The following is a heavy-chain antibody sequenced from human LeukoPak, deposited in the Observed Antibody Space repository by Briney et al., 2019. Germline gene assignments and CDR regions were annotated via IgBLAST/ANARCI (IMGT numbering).Heavy chain of an antibody. D-gene: IGHD2-21*02. CDR2: INSDGSIT. CDR3: ARNGFASAINS. CDR1: GFTFTTYW. Sequence: PGGSLRLSCAASGFTFTTYWMHWVRQAPGKGLVWVSHINSDGSITSYADSVKGRFTISRDNAKNTLYLQMNSLRAEDTAVYYCARNGFASAINSWGQGTLVTVSS. J-gene: IGHJ4*02. V-gene: IGHV3-74*01.